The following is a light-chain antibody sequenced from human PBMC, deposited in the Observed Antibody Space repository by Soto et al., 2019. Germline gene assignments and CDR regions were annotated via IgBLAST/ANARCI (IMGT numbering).Light chain of an antibody. Sequence: DIQMTQSPSSLSASIGDSVTITCRASQTIIGYLNWYQQKPGKAPRLLIHAASNLQSGVPSRFRGSGSETDFTLTITSLQPEDFATYYCQQSYTTPRTFGQGTKVDI. J-gene: IGKJ1*01. CDR2: AAS. V-gene: IGKV1-39*01. CDR1: QTIIGY. CDR3: QQSYTTPRT.